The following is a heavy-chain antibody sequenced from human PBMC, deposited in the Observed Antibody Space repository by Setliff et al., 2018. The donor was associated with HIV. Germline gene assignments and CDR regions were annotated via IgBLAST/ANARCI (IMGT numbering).Heavy chain of an antibody. Sequence: ASVKVSCKASGYTFTGYGISWVRQAPGQGLEWMGWMNPNSGNTGYAQKFQGRVTMNRNTSIRTAYMELSSLRSEDTAVYYCARGHLDYNFWDEVLGNWFDPWGQGTLVTVSS. CDR1: GYTFTGYG. V-gene: IGHV1-8*02. D-gene: IGHD3-3*01. CDR3: ARGHLDYNFWDEVLGNWFDP. CDR2: MNPNSGNT. J-gene: IGHJ5*02.